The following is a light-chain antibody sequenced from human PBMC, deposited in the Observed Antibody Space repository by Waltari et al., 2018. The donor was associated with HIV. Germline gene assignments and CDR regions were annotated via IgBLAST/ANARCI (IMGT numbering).Light chain of an antibody. CDR1: NSDIGGYDR. CDR2: EVT. Sequence: QSALTQPPSVSGSPGQSVTISCAGTNSDIGGYDRVSWYQQPPGPAPKLLIYEVTNRPSGVPCRFSAAKSGTTASLTISGLQAGDEGDYYCSSYSATNTVVFGGGTKLTVL. V-gene: IGLV2-18*02. J-gene: IGLJ2*01. CDR3: SSYSATNTVV.